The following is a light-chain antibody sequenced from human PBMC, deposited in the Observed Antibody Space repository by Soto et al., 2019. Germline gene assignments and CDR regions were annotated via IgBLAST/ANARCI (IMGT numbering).Light chain of an antibody. CDR2: GVS. V-gene: IGKV3-11*01. J-gene: IGKJ1*01. Sequence: EIVLTQSPATLSVSPGERGTLSCRASQSVTSNLAWYQQKPGQAPRLLVYGVSTRATGIPARFSGGGSGTDFPPTSSNLEPEGVAVYYLQQRSDWPWTFGQGTKVDIK. CDR3: QQRSDWPWT. CDR1: QSVTSN.